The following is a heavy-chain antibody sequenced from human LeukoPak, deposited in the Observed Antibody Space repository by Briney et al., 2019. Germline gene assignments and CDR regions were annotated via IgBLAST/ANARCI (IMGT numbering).Heavy chain of an antibody. CDR1: GFTFSSYA. J-gene: IGHJ3*02. CDR3: ASPYSGSYGLAFDI. CDR2: ISGSGGST. V-gene: IGHV3-23*01. Sequence: PGGSLRLSCAASGFTFSSYAMSRVRQAPGKGLEWVSAISGSGGSTYYADSVKGRFTISRDNSKNTLYLQMNSLRAEDTAVYYCASPYSGSYGLAFDIWGQGTMVTVSS. D-gene: IGHD1-26*01.